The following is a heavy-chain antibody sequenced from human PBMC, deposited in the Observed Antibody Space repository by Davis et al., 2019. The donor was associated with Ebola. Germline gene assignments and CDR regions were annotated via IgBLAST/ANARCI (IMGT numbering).Heavy chain of an antibody. V-gene: IGHV4-59*12. J-gene: IGHJ4*02. CDR2: IYYSGST. CDR3: VREYHY. D-gene: IGHD2-2*01. Sequence: PSETLLTCTVSGGSISSYYWSWIRQPPGKGLEWIGYIYYSGSTNYNPSLKSRVTISVDTSKNQFSLKLSSVTAADTAVYYCVREYHYWGQGTLVTVSS. CDR1: GGSISSYY.